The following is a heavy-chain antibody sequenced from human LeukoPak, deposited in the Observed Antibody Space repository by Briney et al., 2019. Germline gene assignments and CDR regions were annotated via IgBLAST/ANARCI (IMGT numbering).Heavy chain of an antibody. CDR3: AGGSVDILTGYKEGWFDP. J-gene: IGHJ5*02. V-gene: IGHV4-59*01. CDR2: IYYSGST. Sequence: SETLSLTCTVSGGSISSYYWSWIRQPPGKGLEWIGYIYYSGSTNYNPSLKSRVTISVDTSMNQFSLKLSSVTAADTAVYYCAGGSVDILTGYKEGWFDPWGQGTLVTVSS. CDR1: GGSISSYY. D-gene: IGHD3-9*01.